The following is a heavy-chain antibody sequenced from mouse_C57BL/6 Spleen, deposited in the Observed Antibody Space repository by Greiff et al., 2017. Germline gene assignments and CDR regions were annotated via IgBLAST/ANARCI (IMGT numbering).Heavy chain of an antibody. CDR3: ARHYYGSSYYFDY. CDR1: GFTFSSYG. CDR2: ISSGGSYT. D-gene: IGHD1-1*01. J-gene: IGHJ2*01. Sequence: EVQVVESGGDLVKPGGSLKLSCAASGFTFSSYGMSWVRQTPDKRLEWVATISSGGSYTYYPYSVKGRFTISNDNAKNTLYLQMSSLKSEDTAMYYCARHYYGSSYYFDYWGQGTTLTVSS. V-gene: IGHV5-6*01.